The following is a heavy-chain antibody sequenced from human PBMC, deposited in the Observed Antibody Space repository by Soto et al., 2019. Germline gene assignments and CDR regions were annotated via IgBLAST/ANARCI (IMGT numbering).Heavy chain of an antibody. D-gene: IGHD4-4*01. CDR2: IYPGDSGT. Sequence: PGESLKISXKGSGYTFTDYWFGCVRQLPGKGLEWMRIIYPGDSGTRYSPSFQGHVTITVDKSTSTAYRQWNTLKASDTAMYYCARHISNXXXXYYAMDVWGQGTTVTVSS. V-gene: IGHV5-51*01. J-gene: IGHJ6*02. CDR1: GYTFTDYW. CDR3: ARHISNXXXXYYAMDV.